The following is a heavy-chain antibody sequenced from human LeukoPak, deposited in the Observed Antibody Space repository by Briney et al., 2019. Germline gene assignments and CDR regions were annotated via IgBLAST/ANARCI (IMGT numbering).Heavy chain of an antibody. CDR1: GGSISSSSYY. J-gene: IGHJ5*02. CDR3: ARGSFMITFGGVPHRWFDP. D-gene: IGHD3-16*01. Sequence: PSETLSLTCTVSGGSISSSSYYWGWIRQPPGKGLEWIGEINHSGSTNYNPSLKSRVTISVDTSKNQFSLKLSSVTAADTAVYYCARGSFMITFGGVPHRWFDPWGQGTLVTVSS. V-gene: IGHV4-39*07. CDR2: INHSGST.